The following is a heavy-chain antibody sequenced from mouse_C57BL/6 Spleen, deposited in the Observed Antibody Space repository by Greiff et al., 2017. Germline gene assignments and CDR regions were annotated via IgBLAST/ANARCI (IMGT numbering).Heavy chain of an antibody. CDR3: AREDTTVDAMDY. Sequence: VQLQQSGAELVKPGASVKMSCKASGYTFTSYWITWVKQRPGQGLEWIGDIYPGSGSTNYNEKFKSKATLTVDTSSSTAYMQLSSLTSEDSAVYYCAREDTTVDAMDYWGQGTSVTVSS. V-gene: IGHV1-55*01. D-gene: IGHD1-1*01. CDR1: GYTFTSYW. J-gene: IGHJ4*01. CDR2: IYPGSGST.